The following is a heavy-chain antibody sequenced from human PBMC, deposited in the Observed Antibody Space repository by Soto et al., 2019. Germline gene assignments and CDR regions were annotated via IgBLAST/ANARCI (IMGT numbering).Heavy chain of an antibody. CDR3: ATTIGYSRQDDY. CDR2: ISSSSSYI. CDR1: GFTFSSYS. Sequence: GGSLRLSCAASGFTFSSYSMNWVRQAPGKGLEWVSSISSSSSYIYYADSVKGRFTISRDNAKNSLYLQMNSLRAEDTAVYYCATTIGYSRQDDYWGQGTLVTVSS. V-gene: IGHV3-21*01. J-gene: IGHJ4*02. D-gene: IGHD6-13*01.